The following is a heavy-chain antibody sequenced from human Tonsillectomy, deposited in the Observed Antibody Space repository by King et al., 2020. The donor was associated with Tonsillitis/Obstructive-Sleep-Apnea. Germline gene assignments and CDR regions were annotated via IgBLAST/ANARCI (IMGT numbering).Heavy chain of an antibody. CDR1: GGSITNYY. CDR3: ARVAPYSPQAANWFAP. V-gene: IGHV4-59*08. J-gene: IGHJ5*02. D-gene: IGHD2-15*01. Sequence: VQLQESGPGLVKPSETLSLTCTVSGGSITNYYWNWIRQPPGKGLEWIGYIYYSGSTNYNPSLKSRVTISVDTSKKQFSLKLTSVTAADTAVYYCARVAPYSPQAANWFAPWGQGTLVTVSS. CDR2: IYYSGST.